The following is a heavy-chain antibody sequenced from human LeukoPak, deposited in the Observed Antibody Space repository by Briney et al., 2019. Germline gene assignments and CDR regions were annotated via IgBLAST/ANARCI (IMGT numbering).Heavy chain of an antibody. CDR1: GAAISTYF. CDR3: ARDFWSGSVGFDP. Sequence: SSETLSLTCTVSGAAISTYFWSWIRQSPGKGLEWIGYIYSSGSTKYSPSLKSRVTISVDASKNQFALTLRSLTAADTAVYYCARDFWSGSVGFDPWGQGTLVTVSS. CDR2: IYSSGST. J-gene: IGHJ5*02. V-gene: IGHV4-59*01. D-gene: IGHD3-3*01.